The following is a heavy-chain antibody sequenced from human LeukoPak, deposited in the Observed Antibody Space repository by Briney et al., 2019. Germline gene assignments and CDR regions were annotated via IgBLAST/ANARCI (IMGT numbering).Heavy chain of an antibody. J-gene: IGHJ5*02. CDR3: ARAREDITIFDWFDP. V-gene: IGHV1-2*02. Sequence: ASVKVSCKASGYTFTGYYMHWVRQAPGQGLEWMGWINPNSGGTNYAQKFQGRVTMTRDTSISTACMELSRLRSDDTAVYYCARAREDITIFDWFDPWGQGTLVTVSS. CDR2: INPNSGGT. D-gene: IGHD3-3*01. CDR1: GYTFTGYY.